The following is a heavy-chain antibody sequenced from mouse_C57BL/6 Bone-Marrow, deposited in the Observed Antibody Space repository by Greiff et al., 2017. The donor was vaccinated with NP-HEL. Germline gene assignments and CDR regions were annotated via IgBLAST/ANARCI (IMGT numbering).Heavy chain of an antibody. J-gene: IGHJ3*01. CDR1: GFTFSSYA. D-gene: IGHD2-2*01. CDR2: ISSGGDYI. CDR3: TRDGYVATWFAY. Sequence: EVKVVESGEGLVKPGGSLKLSCAASGFTFSSYAMSWVRQTPEKRLEWVAYISSGGDYIYYADTVKGRFTISRDNARNTLYLQMSSLKSEDTAMYYCTRDGYVATWFAYWGQGTLVTVSA. V-gene: IGHV5-9-1*02.